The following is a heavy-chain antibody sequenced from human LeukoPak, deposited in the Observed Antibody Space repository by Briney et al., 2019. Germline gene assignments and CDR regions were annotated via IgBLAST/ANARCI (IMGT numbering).Heavy chain of an antibody. V-gene: IGHV1-2*02. CDR1: GYTFTGHY. CDR2: INPNSGGT. CDR3: ARDGSHYSGSNAFDI. Sequence: GASVKVSCKASGYTFTGHYMHWVRQAPGQGLEWMGWINPNSGGTNYAQKFQGRVTMTRDTSISTAYMELSRLRSDDTAVYYCARDGSHYSGSNAFDIWGQGTMVTVSS. J-gene: IGHJ3*02. D-gene: IGHD1-26*01.